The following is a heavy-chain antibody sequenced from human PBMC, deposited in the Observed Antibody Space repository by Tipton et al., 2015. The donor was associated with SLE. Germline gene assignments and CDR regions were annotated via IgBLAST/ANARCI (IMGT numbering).Heavy chain of an antibody. CDR2: ISGSGGST. CDR3: AKASLDYYDFWSGYYTGDY. Sequence: SLRLSCAASGFTFSSYAMSWVRQAPGKGLEWVSAISGSGGSTCYADSVKGRFTISRDNSKNTLYLQMNSLRAEDTAVYYCAKASLDYYDFWSGYYTGDYWGQGTLVTVSS. J-gene: IGHJ4*02. CDR1: GFTFSSYA. V-gene: IGHV3-23*01. D-gene: IGHD3-3*01.